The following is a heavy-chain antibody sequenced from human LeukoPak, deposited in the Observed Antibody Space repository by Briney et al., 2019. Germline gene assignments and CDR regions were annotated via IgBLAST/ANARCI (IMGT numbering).Heavy chain of an antibody. V-gene: IGHV4-39*01. J-gene: IGHJ5*02. D-gene: IGHD3-9*01. Sequence: PSETLSLTCTVSGGSISSSRYYWGWIRQPPGKGLEWIGNIYYSGSTYYNPSLKSRVTISVDTSKNQFSLKLSSVTAADTAVYYCARHSRARLRYYDILTGYHNWFDPWGQGTLVTVSS. CDR1: GGSISSSRYY. CDR3: ARHSRARLRYYDILTGYHNWFDP. CDR2: IYYSGST.